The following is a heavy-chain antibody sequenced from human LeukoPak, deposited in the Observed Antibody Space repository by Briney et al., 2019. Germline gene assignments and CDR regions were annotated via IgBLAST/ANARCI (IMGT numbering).Heavy chain of an antibody. Sequence: ASVKVSCKASGYTLTSYDINWVRQATGQGLEWMGWMNPNSGNTGYAQKFQGRVTMTRNTSISTAYMELSSLRSEDTAVYYCARARRLMVQGVIYYFDYWGQGTLVTVSS. CDR1: GYTLTSYD. J-gene: IGHJ4*02. V-gene: IGHV1-8*01. CDR3: ARARRLMVQGVIYYFDY. CDR2: MNPNSGNT. D-gene: IGHD3-10*01.